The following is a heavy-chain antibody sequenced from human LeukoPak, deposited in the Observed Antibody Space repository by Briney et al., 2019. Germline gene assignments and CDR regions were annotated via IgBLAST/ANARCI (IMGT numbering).Heavy chain of an antibody. CDR2: IYYSGST. CDR3: ARARGGYYLSFDY. CDR1: GGSISSGGYS. V-gene: IGHV4-30-4*07. Sequence: SQTLSLTCAVSGGSISSGGYSWSWIRQPPGKGLEWIGYIYYSGSTYYNPSLKSRVTISVDTSKNQFSLKLSSVTAADTAVYYCARARGGYYLSFDYWGQGTLVTVSS. J-gene: IGHJ4*02. D-gene: IGHD3-22*01.